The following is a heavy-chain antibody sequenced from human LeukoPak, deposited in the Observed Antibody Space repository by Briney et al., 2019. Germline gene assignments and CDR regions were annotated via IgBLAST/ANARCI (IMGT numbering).Heavy chain of an antibody. CDR3: AREIVSAVAGNFDY. V-gene: IGHV3-48*03. Sequence: GGSLRLSCAASGFTFSSYEMNWVRQAPGKGLEWVSYISRSGSTRTYADSVKGRFTISRDNAQNSLYLEMNSLRAEDTAVYYCAREIVSAVAGNFDYWGQGTLVTVSS. CDR1: GFTFSSYE. CDR2: ISRSGSTR. J-gene: IGHJ4*02. D-gene: IGHD6-19*01.